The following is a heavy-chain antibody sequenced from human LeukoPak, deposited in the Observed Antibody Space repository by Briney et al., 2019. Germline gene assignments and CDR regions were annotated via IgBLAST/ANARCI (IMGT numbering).Heavy chain of an antibody. D-gene: IGHD3-10*01. CDR1: GFXFSTYA. V-gene: IGHV3-23*01. Sequence: GGSLRLSCAASGFXFSTYAIGWVREAPGKGLEWVSFISGSGTSTYYADSVKGRFTISRDNSKNTLSLQMNSLRVEGTAVYYCAKDLYYGSGSKFDDWGQGTLVTVSS. CDR2: ISGSGTST. J-gene: IGHJ4*02. CDR3: AKDLYYGSGSKFDD.